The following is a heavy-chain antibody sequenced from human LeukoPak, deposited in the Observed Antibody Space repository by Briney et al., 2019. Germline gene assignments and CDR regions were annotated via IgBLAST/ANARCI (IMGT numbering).Heavy chain of an antibody. CDR3: ARARRPSYGDYVYGNLYYFDY. CDR2: ISHSGST. J-gene: IGHJ4*02. D-gene: IGHD4-17*01. Sequence: PSETLSLTCAVYGGSFSGYYWSWIRQPPGKGLEWIGEISHSGSTNYNPSLKSRVTISVDTSKNQFSLKLSSVTAADTAVYYCARARRPSYGDYVYGNLYYFDYWGQGTLVTVSS. CDR1: GGSFSGYY. V-gene: IGHV4-34*01.